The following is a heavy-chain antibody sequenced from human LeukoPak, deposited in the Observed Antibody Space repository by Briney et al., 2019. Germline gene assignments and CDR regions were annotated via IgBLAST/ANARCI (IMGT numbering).Heavy chain of an antibody. CDR1: GGSVGSGSYY. CDR2: IYWDDDK. D-gene: IGHD3-3*01. J-gene: IGHJ4*02. CDR3: AHMTVWSGFDY. Sequence: TLSLTCTVSGGSVGSGSYYWSWIRQPPGKALEWLALIYWDDDKRYSPSLKSRLTITKDTSKNQVVLTMTNMDPVDTATYYCAHMTVWSGFDYWGQGTLVTVSS. V-gene: IGHV2-5*08.